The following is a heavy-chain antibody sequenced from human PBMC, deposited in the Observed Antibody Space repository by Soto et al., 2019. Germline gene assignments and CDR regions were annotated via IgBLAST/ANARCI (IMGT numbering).Heavy chain of an antibody. CDR2: IIPILAIA. D-gene: IGHD2-15*01. CDR1: GGTFSSYT. Sequence: QVQLVQSGAEVKKPGSSVKVSCKASGGTFSSYTISWVRQAPGQGLEWMGRIIPILAIANYAQKFQGRVTSTADKSTTTAYMELSSLRSEHTAVYYCARDSATPFDYWGQGTLVPVSS. J-gene: IGHJ4*02. CDR3: ARDSATPFDY. V-gene: IGHV1-69*08.